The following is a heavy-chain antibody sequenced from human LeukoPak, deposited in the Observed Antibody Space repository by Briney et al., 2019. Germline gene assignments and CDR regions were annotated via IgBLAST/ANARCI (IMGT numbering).Heavy chain of an antibody. CDR3: ARDSGYYYDSSGRYDAFDI. Sequence: GASVKVSCKASGGTFGSYAISWVRQAPGQGLEWMGGIIPIFGTANYAQKFQGRVTITADESTSTAYMELSSLRSEDTAVYYCARDSGYYYDSSGRYDAFDIWGQGIMVTVSS. J-gene: IGHJ3*02. V-gene: IGHV1-69*13. CDR2: IIPIFGTA. D-gene: IGHD3-22*01. CDR1: GGTFGSYA.